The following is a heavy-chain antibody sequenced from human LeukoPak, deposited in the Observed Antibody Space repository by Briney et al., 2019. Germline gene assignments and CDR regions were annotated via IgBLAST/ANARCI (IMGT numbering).Heavy chain of an antibody. CDR2: INPNSGGT. D-gene: IGHD2-15*01. Sequence: GASVKVSCKASGYTFTGYYMHWVRQAPGQGLEWMGWINPNSGGTNYAQKFQGRVTMTRDTSISTAYMELSRLRSDDTAVYYCARDCSGGSCLFNYYMDVWGKGTTVTVSS. CDR1: GYTFTGYY. V-gene: IGHV1-2*02. J-gene: IGHJ6*03. CDR3: ARDCSGGSCLFNYYMDV.